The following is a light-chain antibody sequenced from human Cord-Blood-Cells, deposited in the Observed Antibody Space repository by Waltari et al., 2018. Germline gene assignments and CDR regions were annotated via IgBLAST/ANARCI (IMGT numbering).Light chain of an antibody. J-gene: IGLJ2*01. CDR3: CSYAGSYTFV. CDR2: DVS. Sequence: QPRSVSGSPGQSVTISCTGTSSDVGGYNYVSWYQQHPGKAPKLMIYDVSKRPSGVPDRFSGSKSGNTASLTISGLQAEDEADYYCCSYAGSYTFVFGGGTKLTVL. V-gene: IGLV2-11*01. CDR1: SSDVGGYNY.